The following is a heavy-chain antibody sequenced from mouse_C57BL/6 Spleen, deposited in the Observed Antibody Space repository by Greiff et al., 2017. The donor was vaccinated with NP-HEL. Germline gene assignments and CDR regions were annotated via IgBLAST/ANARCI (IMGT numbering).Heavy chain of an antibody. CDR2: IDPEDGET. V-gene: IGHV14-2*01. Sequence: VQLKQSGAELVKPGASVKLSCTASGFNIKDYYMHWVKQRTEQGLEWIGRIDPEDGETKYAPKFQGKATITADTSSNTAYLQLSSLTSEDTAVYYCATPYYGSSPYYYAMDYWGQGTSVTASS. CDR3: ATPYYGSSPYYYAMDY. J-gene: IGHJ4*01. D-gene: IGHD1-1*01. CDR1: GFNIKDYY.